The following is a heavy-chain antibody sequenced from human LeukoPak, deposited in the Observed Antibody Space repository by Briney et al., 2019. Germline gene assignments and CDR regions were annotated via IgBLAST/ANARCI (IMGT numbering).Heavy chain of an antibody. J-gene: IGHJ4*02. V-gene: IGHV3-30-3*01. Sequence: PGGSLRLSCVASGFTFNTYSMHWVRQAPGKGLEWVAVLSFDGDEKHYANSVKGRFTISRDNAKNSLYLQTNSLRAEDTAVYYCARGWLGSSSEGFGYWGQGTLVTVSS. D-gene: IGHD6-6*01. CDR3: ARGWLGSSSEGFGY. CDR2: LSFDGDEK. CDR1: GFTFNTYS.